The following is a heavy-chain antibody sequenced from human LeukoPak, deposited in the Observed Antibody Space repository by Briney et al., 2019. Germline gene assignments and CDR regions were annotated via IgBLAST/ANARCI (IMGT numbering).Heavy chain of an antibody. CDR2: IYYSGST. CDR1: GGSISSYY. J-gene: IGHJ5*02. CDR3: ARVGCSSTSCYWWFDP. Sequence: SETLSLTCTVSGGSISSYYWSWIRQPAGKGLEWIGYIYYSGSTNYNPSLKSRVTISVDTSKNQFSLKLSSVTAADTAVYYCARVGCSSTSCYWWFDPWGQGTLVTVSS. V-gene: IGHV4-59*08. D-gene: IGHD2-2*01.